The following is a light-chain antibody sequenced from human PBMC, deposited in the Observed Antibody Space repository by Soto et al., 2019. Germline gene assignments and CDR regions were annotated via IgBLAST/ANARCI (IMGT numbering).Light chain of an antibody. J-gene: IGLJ2*01. CDR3: SLYAGTNSVV. CDR1: SSDIGAYKF. V-gene: IGLV2-8*01. Sequence: QSALTQPASASGSPGQSVAISCTGTSSDIGAYKFVSWYQQHPGKAPKLIIYEVSIRPSGVPDRFSGSKSGNTASLTVSGLLAEDEADYYCSLYAGTNSVVFGGGTKVTVL. CDR2: EVS.